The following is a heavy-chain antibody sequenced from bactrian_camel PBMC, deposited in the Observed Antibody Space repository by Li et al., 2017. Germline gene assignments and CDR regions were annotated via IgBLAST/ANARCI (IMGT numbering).Heavy chain of an antibody. J-gene: IGHJ4*01. CDR2: ISGDGST. CDR3: AAGARRSRYDKNNGIVQGYRDFGY. V-gene: IGHV3S66*01. D-gene: IGHD2*01. Sequence: VQLVESGGGSVQTGGSLRLSCKPSFFILDDFDMMWYRQAPGNECELVSSISGDGSTYYTDAVKGRFTISHDNAKNTLYLQMNSLKPEDTAMYYCAAGARRSRYDKNNGIVQGYRDFGYWGQGTQVTVS. CDR1: FFILDDFD.